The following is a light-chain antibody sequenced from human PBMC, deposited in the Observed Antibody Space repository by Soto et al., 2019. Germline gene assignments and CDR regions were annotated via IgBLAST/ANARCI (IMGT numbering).Light chain of an antibody. CDR1: XXXLXGYKL. CDR2: GVS. J-gene: IGLJ2*01. CDR3: XSYTXXSAVV. V-gene: IGLV2-14*01. Sequence: QSALTQPASVSGSPGQSXXXXXXXXXXXLXGYKLVSWYQQHPGKAPKLMIYGVSNRPSGVSDRFSGSKSGNTASLTISGLQAEDEADYYCXSYTXXSAVVFGGRTKLTVL.